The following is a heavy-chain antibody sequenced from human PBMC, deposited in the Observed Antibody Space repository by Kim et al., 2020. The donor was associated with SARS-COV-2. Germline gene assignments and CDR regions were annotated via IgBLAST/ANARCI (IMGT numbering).Heavy chain of an antibody. CDR1: GGSISISSYY. V-gene: IGHV4-39*01. CDR3: ARHDPQWLRFEGYFDY. J-gene: IGHJ4*02. CDR2: IYYSGST. Sequence: SETLSLTCTVSGGSISISSYYWGWIRQPPGKGLEWIGSIYYSGSTYYNPSLKSRVTISVDTSKNHFSLKLSSVTAADTAVYYCARHDPQWLRFEGYFDYWGQGTLVTVSS. D-gene: IGHD5-12*01.